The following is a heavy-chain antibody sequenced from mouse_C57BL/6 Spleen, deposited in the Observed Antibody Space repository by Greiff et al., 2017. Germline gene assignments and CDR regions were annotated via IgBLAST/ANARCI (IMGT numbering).Heavy chain of an antibody. V-gene: IGHV5-9-1*02. J-gene: IGHJ3*01. CDR2: ISSGGDYI. Sequence: EVQRVESGEGLVKPGGSLKLSCAASGFTFSSYAMSWVRQTPEKRLEWVAYISSGGDYIYYADTVQGRFTISRDNARNTLYLQMSSLKSEDTAMYYCTRGGSSGYGAYWGQGTLVTVSA. CDR3: TRGGSSGYGAY. CDR1: GFTFSSYA. D-gene: IGHD3-2*02.